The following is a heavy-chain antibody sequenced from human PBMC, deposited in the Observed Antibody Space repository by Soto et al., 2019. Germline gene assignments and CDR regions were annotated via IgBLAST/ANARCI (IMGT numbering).Heavy chain of an antibody. J-gene: IGHJ4*02. D-gene: IGHD3-16*01. Sequence: EVQLLDSGGGLVQPGGSLRLSCAASGFTFSNYAMTWVRQGAGKGLEWVSGISGSGGRSYYADSVKGRFTISRDNSKSTLHLQMNSLRAEDTAVYYCAKAYFVWSSEQPYYFDYWGQGTLVTVSS. CDR3: AKAYFVWSSEQPYYFDY. V-gene: IGHV3-23*01. CDR2: ISGSGGRS. CDR1: GFTFSNYA.